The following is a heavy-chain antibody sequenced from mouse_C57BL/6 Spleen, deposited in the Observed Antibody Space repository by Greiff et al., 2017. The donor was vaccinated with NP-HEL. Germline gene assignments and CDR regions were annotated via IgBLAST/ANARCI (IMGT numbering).Heavy chain of an antibody. CDR3: TREWVYCYGSSPDYYAMDY. Sequence: EVKLMESGEGLVKPGGSLKLSCAASGFTFSSYAMSWVRQTPEKRLEWVAYISSGGDYIYYADTVKGRFTLSRDNAWNTLYLQMSGLKSKDTAMYYCTREWVYCYGSSPDYYAMDYWGQGTSVTVSS. CDR2: ISSGGDYI. J-gene: IGHJ4*01. D-gene: IGHD1-1*01. V-gene: IGHV5-9-1*02. CDR1: GFTFSSYA.